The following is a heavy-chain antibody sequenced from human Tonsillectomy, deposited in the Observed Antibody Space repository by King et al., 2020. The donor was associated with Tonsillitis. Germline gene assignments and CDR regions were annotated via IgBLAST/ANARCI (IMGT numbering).Heavy chain of an antibody. Sequence: VQLVESGGGLVQPGGSLRLSCAASGVTFSSYAMSWVRQAPGKGLEWVSTFGGNSGSTYYADSVKGRFTISRDNSKNTLYLQMDSLRAEDTALYYCAKVAGQQLGGFTGFDYWGQGTLVTVSS. D-gene: IGHD6-13*01. CDR3: AKVAGQQLGGFTGFDY. CDR1: GVTFSSYA. V-gene: IGHV3-23*04. J-gene: IGHJ4*02. CDR2: FGGNSGST.